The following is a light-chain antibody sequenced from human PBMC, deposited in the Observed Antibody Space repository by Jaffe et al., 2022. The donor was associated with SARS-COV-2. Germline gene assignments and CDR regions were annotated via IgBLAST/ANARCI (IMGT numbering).Light chain of an antibody. CDR3: SSYAGSNSYL. V-gene: IGLV2-8*01. CDR1: SSDAGDYNH. Sequence: QSALTQPPSASGSPGQSVTISCTGTSSDAGDYNHVSWYQQYPGKAPKLIIYEVNRRPSGVPDRFSASKSGNTASLTVSGLQPEDEADYYCSSYAGSNSYLFGTGTKVTVL. CDR2: EVN. J-gene: IGLJ1*01.